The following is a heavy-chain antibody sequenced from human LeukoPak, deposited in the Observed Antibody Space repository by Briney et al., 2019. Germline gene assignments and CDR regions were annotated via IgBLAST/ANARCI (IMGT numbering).Heavy chain of an antibody. J-gene: IGHJ4*02. D-gene: IGHD3-10*01. Sequence: XRSLRLSCAASGFTFSNYGMHWVRQAPGKGLEWVALISYDGSKKYYLDSVKGRFTISRDNSKNTLYLQMNSLRAEDTAMYYCAKESRILVWFGELLNWGQGTLVTVSS. V-gene: IGHV3-30*18. CDR2: ISYDGSKK. CDR1: GFTFSNYG. CDR3: AKESRILVWFGELLN.